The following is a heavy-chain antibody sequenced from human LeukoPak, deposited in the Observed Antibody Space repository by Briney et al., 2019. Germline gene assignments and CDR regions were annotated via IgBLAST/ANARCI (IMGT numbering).Heavy chain of an antibody. J-gene: IGHJ4*02. CDR3: ARGYSSGIDY. CDR1: GDSVSSNSAA. V-gene: IGHV6-1*01. D-gene: IGHD6-19*01. Sequence: SQTLSLTCAISGDSVSSNSAAWNWIRQSPSRGLEWLGRTYYRSKWYNDYAVSMRSRVSINPDTSKNQFSLQLNSVTPADTAVYYCARGYSSGIDYWGQGTLVTVSS. CDR2: TYYRSKWYN.